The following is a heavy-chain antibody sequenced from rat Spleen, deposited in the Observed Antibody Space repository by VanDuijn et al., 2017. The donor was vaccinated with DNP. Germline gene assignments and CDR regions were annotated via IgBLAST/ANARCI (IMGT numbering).Heavy chain of an antibody. CDR1: GFIFSNYW. V-gene: IGHV5-31*01. J-gene: IGHJ4*01. CDR2: IINTGDNT. D-gene: IGHD1-8*01. Sequence: EVQLVESGGGPVQPGRSLKLSCVASGFIFSNYWMTWIRQAPGKGLEWVASIINTGDNTYYSDSVKGRFSLSRDNAKSTLYLQMDSLRSEDTATYYCTTDIYSSYLYVMDAWGQGASVTVSS. CDR3: TTDIYSSYLYVMDA.